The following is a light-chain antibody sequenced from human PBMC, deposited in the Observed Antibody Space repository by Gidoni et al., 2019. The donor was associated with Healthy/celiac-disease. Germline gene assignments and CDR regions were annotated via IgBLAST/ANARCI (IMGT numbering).Light chain of an antibody. CDR3: QSYDSSNQV. V-gene: IGLV6-57*04. CDR1: SGSIASNY. J-gene: IGLJ3*02. Sequence: NFMLTQPHSVSDSQGKTVTISCTRSSGSIASNYVQWYQQRPGSAPTTVIYEDNQIPPGVPDRFSGSIDSASNSASLTISGLKTEDEADYYCQSYDSSNQVFGGGTKLTVL. CDR2: EDN.